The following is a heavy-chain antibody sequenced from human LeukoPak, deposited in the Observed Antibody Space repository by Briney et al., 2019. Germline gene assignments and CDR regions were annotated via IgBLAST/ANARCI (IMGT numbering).Heavy chain of an antibody. CDR2: VSSNGGST. Sequence: GGSLRLSCAASGFTFSSYAMHWVRQAPGKGLEYVSAVSSNGGSTYYANSVKGRFTISRDNSKNTLYLQMGSLRAEDMAVYYCASFDYWGQGTLVTVSS. CDR3: ASFDY. J-gene: IGHJ4*02. V-gene: IGHV3-64*01. CDR1: GFTFSSYA.